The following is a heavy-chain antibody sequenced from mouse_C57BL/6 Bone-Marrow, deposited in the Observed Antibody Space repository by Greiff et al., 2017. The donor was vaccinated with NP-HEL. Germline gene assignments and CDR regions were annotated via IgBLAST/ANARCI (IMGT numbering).Heavy chain of an antibody. J-gene: IGHJ4*01. Sequence: VQLQQSGPELVKPGASVKISCKASGYSFTDYNMNWVKQSNGKSLEWIGVINPNYGTTSYNQKFKGKATLTVDQYSSTAYMQLNSLTSEDSAVYYSASRITTVVAYYYAMDYWGQGTSVTVSS. D-gene: IGHD1-1*01. V-gene: IGHV1-39*01. CDR2: INPNYGTT. CDR3: ASRITTVVAYYYAMDY. CDR1: GYSFTDYN.